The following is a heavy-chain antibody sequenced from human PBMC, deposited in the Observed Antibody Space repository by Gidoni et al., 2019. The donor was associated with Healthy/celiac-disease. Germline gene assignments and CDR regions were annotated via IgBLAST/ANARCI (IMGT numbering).Heavy chain of an antibody. J-gene: IGHJ4*02. V-gene: IGHV4-34*01. Sequence: QVQLQQRGAGLLKPSETLSLTCAVYGGSFSGYYCGWIRQPPGKGMEWIGEINHSRLTNYIPSRKSRVNISVDTSKNQFSLKLSAVTAADTAVYYCARGMCSSTSCYKNLDYWGQGTLVTVSS. CDR1: GGSFSGYY. D-gene: IGHD2-2*02. CDR3: ARGMCSSTSCYKNLDY. CDR2: INHSRLT.